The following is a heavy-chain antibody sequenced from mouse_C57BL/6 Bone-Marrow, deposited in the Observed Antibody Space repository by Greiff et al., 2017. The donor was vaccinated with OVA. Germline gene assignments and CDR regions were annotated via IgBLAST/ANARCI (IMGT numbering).Heavy chain of an antibody. CDR3: ARQSGNYSWYFDV. Sequence: EVMLVESGGDLVKPGGSLKLSCAASGFTFSSYGMSWVRQTPDKRLEWVATISSGGSYTYYPDSVKGRFTISRDNAKNTLYLQMSSLKSEDTAMYYCARQSGNYSWYFDVWGTGTTVTVSS. CDR2: ISSGGSYT. V-gene: IGHV5-6*01. D-gene: IGHD2-1*01. CDR1: GFTFSSYG. J-gene: IGHJ1*03.